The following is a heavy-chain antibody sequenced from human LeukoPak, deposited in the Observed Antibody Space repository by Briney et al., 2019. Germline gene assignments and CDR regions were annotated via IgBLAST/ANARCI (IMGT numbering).Heavy chain of an antibody. CDR1: GYTFTSYG. CDR2: INPNSGGT. V-gene: IGHV1-2*04. D-gene: IGHD6-19*01. J-gene: IGHJ1*01. Sequence: ASVKVSCKTSGYTFTSYGISWVRQAPGQGLEWMGWINPNSGGTNYAQKFQGWVTMTRDTSISTAYMELSRLRSDDTAVYYCARGSGSGWSEYFQHWGQGTLVTVSS. CDR3: ARGSGSGWSEYFQH.